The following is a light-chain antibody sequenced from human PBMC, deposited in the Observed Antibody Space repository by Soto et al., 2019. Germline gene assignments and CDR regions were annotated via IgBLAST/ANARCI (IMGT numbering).Light chain of an antibody. CDR1: NIASKS. CDR2: DDK. Sequence: SYELTQPPSVSGAPGQTARLSCGGINIASKSVHWYQQKPGQAPVLVVYDDKFRPSGIPERFSGSKSANMATLIIRRVEAGVEADYYCQVWDGSRDQVVFGGGTKLTVL. J-gene: IGLJ2*01. CDR3: QVWDGSRDQVV. V-gene: IGLV3-21*02.